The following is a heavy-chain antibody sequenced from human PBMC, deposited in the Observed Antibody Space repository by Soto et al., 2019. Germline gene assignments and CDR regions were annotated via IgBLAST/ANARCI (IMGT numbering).Heavy chain of an antibody. CDR1: GFTFSSYW. CDR2: IKQDGSEK. J-gene: IGHJ6*02. D-gene: IGHD2-2*01. CDR3: ARDHLVPAAIGEDYYYYYGMDV. V-gene: IGHV3-7*05. Sequence: GGSLRLSCAASGFTFSSYWMSWVRQAPGKGLEWVANIKQDGSEKYYLDSVKGRFTISRDNAKNSLYLQMNSLRAEDTAVYYCARDHLVPAAIGEDYYYYYGMDVWGQGTTVTVSS.